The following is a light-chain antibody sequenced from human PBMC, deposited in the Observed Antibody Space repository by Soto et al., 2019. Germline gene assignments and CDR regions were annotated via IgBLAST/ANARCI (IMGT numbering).Light chain of an antibody. CDR1: QNVGNN. J-gene: IGKJ4*01. CDR3: QQYGDWPLT. Sequence: EIVLTQSPATLSVSPGERATLSCRASQNVGNNFAWYQQKPDQAPRLLIFATSTRATGVPARFSGSGSETEFTLTISSLQSEDFAVYYCQQYGDWPLTFGGGAKVEIE. CDR2: ATS. V-gene: IGKV3-15*01.